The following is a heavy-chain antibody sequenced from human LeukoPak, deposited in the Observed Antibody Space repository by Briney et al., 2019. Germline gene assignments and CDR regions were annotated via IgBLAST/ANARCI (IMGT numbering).Heavy chain of an antibody. CDR1: GGSISSGDYY. CDR2: IYYSGST. D-gene: IGHD3-9*01. CDR3: ATGGDYDILTGYYTFAY. Sequence: SQTLSLTCTVSGGSISSGDYYWSWIRQPPGKGLEGVGYIYYSGSTYYNPSLKRRVNISVDTSNNQFPLKLSSVAAAATAVYCCATGGDYDILTGYYTFAYWGQGTLVTVSS. V-gene: IGHV4-30-4*01. J-gene: IGHJ4*02.